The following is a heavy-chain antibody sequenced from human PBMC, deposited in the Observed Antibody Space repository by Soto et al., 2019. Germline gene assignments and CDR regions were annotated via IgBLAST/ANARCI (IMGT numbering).Heavy chain of an antibody. CDR2: ISTYNGNT. J-gene: IGHJ4*02. CDR3: AREMVRGVGSDY. D-gene: IGHD3-10*01. Sequence: ASVKVSCKASGYTFTSYGISWGRKAPGQGLEWMGWISTYNGNTKYAQKLQGRVTMTTDTSTSTAYMELRSLRSDDTAVFYCAREMVRGVGSDYWGQGTLVTVSS. CDR1: GYTFTSYG. V-gene: IGHV1-18*01.